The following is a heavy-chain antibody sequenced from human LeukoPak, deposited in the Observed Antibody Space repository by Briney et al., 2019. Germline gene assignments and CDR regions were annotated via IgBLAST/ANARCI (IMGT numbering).Heavy chain of an antibody. Sequence: ICSQGHGYSLRTYWIAWPRHIPGKHLARLGLINPAASNTQYSPSFQGHVTISADKSINTAYLQWGSLKAPNPAPYCRARPLRDITTSNRRLDPWGQGTLVTVSS. D-gene: IGHD1-14*01. J-gene: IGHJ5*02. CDR3: ARPLRDITTSNRRLDP. CDR1: GYSLRTYW. CDR2: INPAASNT. V-gene: IGHV5-51*01.